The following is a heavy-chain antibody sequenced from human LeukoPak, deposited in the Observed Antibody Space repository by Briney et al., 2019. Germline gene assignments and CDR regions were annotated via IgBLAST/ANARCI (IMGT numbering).Heavy chain of an antibody. J-gene: IGHJ4*02. CDR2: ISSSSSYI. D-gene: IGHD5-24*01. Sequence: PGGSLRLSCAASGFTFSSYSMNWVRQAPGKGLEWVSSISSSSSYIFYADSVKGRFTISRDNAKNSLYLQMNSLRAEDTAVYYCARGLPTTVEMATHAYWGQGTLVTVSS. CDR1: GFTFSSYS. V-gene: IGHV3-21*01. CDR3: ARGLPTTVEMATHAY.